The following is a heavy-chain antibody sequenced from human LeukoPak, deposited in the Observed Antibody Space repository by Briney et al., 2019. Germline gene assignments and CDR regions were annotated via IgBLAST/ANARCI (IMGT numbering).Heavy chain of an antibody. V-gene: IGHV1-18*01. CDR2: ISAHNGNT. CDR3: ATEGYCSGGTCYHNWFDS. Sequence: ALVKVSCKASGYTFTSYGISWVRQAPGQGLEWMGWISAHNGNTKYAQKLQGRVTMTTDTSTTTAYMELRSLKSDDTAVYYCATEGYCSGGTCYHNWFDSWGQGTLVTVSS. CDR1: GYTFTSYG. J-gene: IGHJ5*01. D-gene: IGHD2-15*01.